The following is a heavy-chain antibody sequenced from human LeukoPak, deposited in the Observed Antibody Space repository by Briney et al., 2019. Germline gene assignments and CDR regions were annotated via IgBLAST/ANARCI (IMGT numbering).Heavy chain of an antibody. D-gene: IGHD4-17*01. V-gene: IGHV4-61*02. CDR1: GGSISSGDHY. CDR2: IHTTGRT. Sequence: PSETPSLTCSISGGSISSGDHYWTWIRQPAGKELEWIVRIHTTGRTNYNPSLKSRVYISVDTSKNQFSLELSSLTAADTAVYYCAREFDYEGVDPWGQGTLVTVSS. J-gene: IGHJ5*02. CDR3: AREFDYEGVDP.